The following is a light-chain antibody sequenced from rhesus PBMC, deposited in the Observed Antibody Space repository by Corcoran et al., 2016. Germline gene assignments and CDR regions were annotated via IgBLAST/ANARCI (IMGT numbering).Light chain of an antibody. CDR3: LQHSNWPWT. CDR2: GAS. Sequence: EIVMTQSPATLSLSPGERATLSCRASQSVSSSLAWYQQKPGQAPRLLIYGASSRATGIPDRFSASGSGTDFTLPISSLEPEDVAVYFCLQHSNWPWTFGQGTKVEIK. J-gene: IGKJ1*01. CDR1: QSVSSS. V-gene: IGKV3-24*01.